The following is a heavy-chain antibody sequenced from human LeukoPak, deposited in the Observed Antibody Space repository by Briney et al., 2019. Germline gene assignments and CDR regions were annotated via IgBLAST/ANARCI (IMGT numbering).Heavy chain of an antibody. CDR3: ARRRAGVYSSSSSWGY. D-gene: IGHD6-13*01. Sequence: WVRQAPGKGLEWIGSIYYSGSTYYNPSLKSRVTISVDTSKNQFSLKLSSVTAADTAVYYCARRRAGVYSSSSSWGYWGQGTLVTVSS. V-gene: IGHV4-39*01. CDR2: IYYSGST. J-gene: IGHJ4*02.